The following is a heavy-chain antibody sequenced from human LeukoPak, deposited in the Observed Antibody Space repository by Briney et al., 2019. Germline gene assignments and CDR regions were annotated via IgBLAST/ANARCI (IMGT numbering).Heavy chain of an antibody. CDR2: IWYDGSNK. CDR1: GFPFSSYG. CDR3: ARGSSSWYFPCNWFDP. V-gene: IGHV3-33*01. J-gene: IGHJ5*02. D-gene: IGHD6-13*01. Sequence: GGSLRLSCAASGFPFSSYGMHWVRQAPGKGLEWVAVIWYDGSNKYYADSVKGRFTISRDNSKNTLYLQMNSLRAEDTAVYYCARGSSSWYFPCNWFDPWGQGTLVTVSS.